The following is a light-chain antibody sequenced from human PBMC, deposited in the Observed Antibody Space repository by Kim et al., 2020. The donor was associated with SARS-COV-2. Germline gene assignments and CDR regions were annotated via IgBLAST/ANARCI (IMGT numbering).Light chain of an antibody. Sequence: SSELTQDPAVSVALGQTVGITCQGDSLRRYYASWYQQRPGQAPVVVIYAKTNRPSGIPDRFSGSSAGNTASLTITGAQAEDEADYYCKSRDSSGTSYVFG. V-gene: IGLV3-19*01. CDR2: AKT. CDR3: KSRDSSGTSYV. J-gene: IGLJ1*01. CDR1: SLRRYY.